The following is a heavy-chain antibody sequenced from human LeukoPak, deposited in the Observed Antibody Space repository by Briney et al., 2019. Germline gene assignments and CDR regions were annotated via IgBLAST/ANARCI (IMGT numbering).Heavy chain of an antibody. Sequence: GSLRLSCAASGFTVSSNYMSWVRQAPGKGLEWVSVIYSGGSTYYADSVRGRFTISRDNSKNTLYLQMNSLRAEDTAVYYCARDVGLIRLGELSYFDYWGQGTLVTVSS. CDR2: IYSGGST. CDR1: GFTVSSNY. CDR3: ARDVGLIRLGELSYFDY. D-gene: IGHD3-16*02. J-gene: IGHJ4*02. V-gene: IGHV3-66*01.